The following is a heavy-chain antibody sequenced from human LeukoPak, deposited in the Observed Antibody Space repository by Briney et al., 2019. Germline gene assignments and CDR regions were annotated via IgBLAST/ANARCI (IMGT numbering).Heavy chain of an antibody. D-gene: IGHD3-9*01. V-gene: IGHV3-23*01. CDR3: AKEADDWYPRPFDY. J-gene: IGHJ4*02. Sequence: QPGGSLRLSCAASGFTFSDYYMTWIRQAPGKGLQWVSAIGGSGDSTYYADSVKGRFTISRDNSKNTLYLQMNSLTAEDTAVYYCAKEADDWYPRPFDYWGQGTLVTVSS. CDR2: IGGSGDST. CDR1: GFTFSDYY.